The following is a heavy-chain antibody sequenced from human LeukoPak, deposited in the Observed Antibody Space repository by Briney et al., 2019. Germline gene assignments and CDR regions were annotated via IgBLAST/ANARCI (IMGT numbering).Heavy chain of an antibody. Sequence: GGCLRLSRAASVLTFSTYAMSGVRQAPGKGVEWVSAIGGSGGTTYYADSVKGRFTISRDNSKNTLYLQMNSLRAEDTAVYYCAKGLATVGSCRYYFDYWGQGTLVTVSS. J-gene: IGHJ4*02. CDR2: IGGSGGTT. V-gene: IGHV3-23*01. CDR1: VLTFSTYA. CDR3: AKGLATVGSCRYYFDY. D-gene: IGHD4-23*01.